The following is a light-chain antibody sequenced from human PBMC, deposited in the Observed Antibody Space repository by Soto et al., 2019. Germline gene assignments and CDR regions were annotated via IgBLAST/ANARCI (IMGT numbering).Light chain of an antibody. CDR3: QQYRA. CDR2: GAS. J-gene: IGKJ2*01. Sequence: EIVLTQSPGTLSLSPGQRVTLSCRASQSVSSSYLAWYQQKPGQAPRLLIFGASSRATGIPDRFSGSGSGTAFTLTISRLEPEDSAVYYCQQYRAFGQRTKLEIK. V-gene: IGKV3-20*01. CDR1: QSVSSSY.